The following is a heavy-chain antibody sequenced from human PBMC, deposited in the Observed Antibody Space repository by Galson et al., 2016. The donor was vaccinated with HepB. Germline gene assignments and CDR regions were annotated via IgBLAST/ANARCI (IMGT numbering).Heavy chain of an antibody. J-gene: IGHJ6*02. V-gene: IGHV4-59*12. D-gene: IGHD2-8*01. CDR1: GDSINYYS. Sequence: ETLSLTCTVSGDSINYYSWSWIRQPPGKGLEWIGFISYSGSTNYNPSLKSRVTMSVDMSKNQFSLKLSSVTAADTAVYYCARGKGSCTTTGCSMDVWGQGTAVTVSS. CDR2: ISYSGST. CDR3: ARGKGSCTTTGCSMDV.